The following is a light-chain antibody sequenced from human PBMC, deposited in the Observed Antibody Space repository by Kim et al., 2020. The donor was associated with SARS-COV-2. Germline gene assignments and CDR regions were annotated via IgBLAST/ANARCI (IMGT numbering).Light chain of an antibody. Sequence: QLVLTQSPSASASLGASVKLTCTLSRGFSSYAIAWHQQQPEKGPRYLMNVNSDGSHNKGDGIPDRFSGSSSGAERYLTISSLQSEDEGDYYCQTWGTGMGVFGGGTKVTVL. CDR1: RGFSSYA. CDR3: QTWGTGMGV. V-gene: IGLV4-69*01. CDR2: VNSDGSH. J-gene: IGLJ3*02.